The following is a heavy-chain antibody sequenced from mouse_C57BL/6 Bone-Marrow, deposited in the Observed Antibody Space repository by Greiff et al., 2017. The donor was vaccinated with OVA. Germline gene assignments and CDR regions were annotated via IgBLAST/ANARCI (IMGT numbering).Heavy chain of an antibody. CDR2: IYPSSGST. V-gene: IGHV1-64*01. CDR3: APLLRYFDV. CDR1: GYTFTSYW. D-gene: IGHD2-3*01. Sequence: QVQLQQPGAELVKPGASVKLSCKASGYTFTSYWMHWVKQRPGQGLEWIGRIYPSSGSTNYNEKFKSKATLTVDKSSSTAYMQLSSLTSEDSAVYDGAPLLRYFDVWGTGTTVTVSS. J-gene: IGHJ1*03.